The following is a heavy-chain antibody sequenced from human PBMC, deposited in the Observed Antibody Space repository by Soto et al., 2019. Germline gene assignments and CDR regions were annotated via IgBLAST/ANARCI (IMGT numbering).Heavy chain of an antibody. CDR3: ASVGCSGGSCYSWYYYGMDV. Sequence: GGSLRLSCAASGFTFSSYSMNWVRQAPGKGLEWVSYISSSSSTIYYADSVKGRFTISRDNAKNSPYLQMNSLRDEDTAVYYCASVGCSGGSCYSWYYYGMDVWGQGTTVTVSS. J-gene: IGHJ6*02. CDR1: GFTFSSYS. D-gene: IGHD2-15*01. CDR2: ISSSSSTI. V-gene: IGHV3-48*02.